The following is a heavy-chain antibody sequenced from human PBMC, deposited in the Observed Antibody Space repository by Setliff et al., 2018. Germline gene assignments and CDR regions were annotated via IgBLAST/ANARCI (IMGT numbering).Heavy chain of an antibody. CDR1: GGSITTDY. Sequence: LSLTCTVSGGSITTDYWNWLRQSPGKGLEWIGHIFYSGNTHYNPSLESRVTISLDTSKSHFSLNLRSVTAADTAVYYCARRRCSSRYCSPPEANWLDPWGQETLVTVSS. V-gene: IGHV4-59*12. D-gene: IGHD2-15*01. CDR3: ARRRCSSRYCSPPEANWLDP. CDR2: IFYSGNT. J-gene: IGHJ5*02.